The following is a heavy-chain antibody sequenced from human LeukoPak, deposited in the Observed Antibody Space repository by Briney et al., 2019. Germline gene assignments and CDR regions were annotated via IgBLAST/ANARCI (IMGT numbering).Heavy chain of an antibody. CDR2: INPNSGDT. CDR1: GYTFTGYY. D-gene: IGHD2-2*01. Sequence: ASVKVSCKASGYTFTGYYMHWVRQAPGQGLEWMGWINPNSGDTNYAQKSQRRVTMTRDTSISTAYMELSRLRSDDTAVYYCARDPAYCSSTSCYSDGMDVWGQGTTVTVSS. CDR3: ARDPAYCSSTSCYSDGMDV. V-gene: IGHV1-2*02. J-gene: IGHJ6*02.